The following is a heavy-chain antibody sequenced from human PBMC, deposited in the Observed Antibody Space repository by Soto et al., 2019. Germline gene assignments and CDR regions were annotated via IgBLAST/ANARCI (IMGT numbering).Heavy chain of an antibody. J-gene: IGHJ4*02. CDR1: GFTFSSYA. CDR2: ISGSGGST. D-gene: IGHD3-22*01. V-gene: IGHV3-23*01. Sequence: GESLKISCAASGFTFSSYAMSWVRQAPGKGLEWVSAISGSGGSTYYADSVKGRFTISRDNSKNTLYLQMNSLRAEDTAVYYCAKSLGLYDSSGYYFDYWGQGTLVTVSS. CDR3: AKSLGLYDSSGYYFDY.